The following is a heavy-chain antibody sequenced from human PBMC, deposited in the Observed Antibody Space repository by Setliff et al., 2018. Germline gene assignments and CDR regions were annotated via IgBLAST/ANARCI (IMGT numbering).Heavy chain of an antibody. V-gene: IGHV4-61*09. D-gene: IGHD3-22*01. J-gene: IGHJ4*02. CDR1: GGSISSGTNY. Sequence: SETLSLTCTVSGGSISSGTNYWSWIRQPAGRGLEWIGHIDPSGNTNYQPSLKSRVTISVDTSKNQFSLKLTSVTAADTAVYYCARHRRDSSGNYFVGLYYFDYWGQGTPVTVSS. CDR3: ARHRRDSSGNYFVGLYYFDY. CDR2: IDPSGNT.